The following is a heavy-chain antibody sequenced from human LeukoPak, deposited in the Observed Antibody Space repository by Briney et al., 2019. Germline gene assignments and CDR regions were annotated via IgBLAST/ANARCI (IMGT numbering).Heavy chain of an antibody. V-gene: IGHV3-7*03. J-gene: IGHJ4*02. CDR1: GFTFKHAW. Sequence: GGSLRLSCAASGFTFKHAWMTWVRQAPGKGLEWVASMKQDGSEKYYVDSVKGRFTISRDNAKNSLYLQMNSLRAEDTAVYYCARGGSGWSDWGQGTLVTVSS. D-gene: IGHD6-19*01. CDR3: ARGGSGWSD. CDR2: MKQDGSEK.